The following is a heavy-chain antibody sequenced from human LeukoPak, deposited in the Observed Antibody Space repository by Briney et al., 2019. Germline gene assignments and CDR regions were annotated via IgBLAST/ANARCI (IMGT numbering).Heavy chain of an antibody. CDR3: ARDGSVISYYYGMDV. Sequence: GGSLRPSCAASGFTVSSNYMSWVRQAPGKGLEWVSVIYSGGSTYYADSVKGRFTISRDNSKNTLYLQMNSLRAEDTAVYYCARDGSVISYYYGMDVWGQGTTVTVSS. CDR1: GFTVSSNY. J-gene: IGHJ6*02. CDR2: IYSGGST. V-gene: IGHV3-66*01. D-gene: IGHD2-21*01.